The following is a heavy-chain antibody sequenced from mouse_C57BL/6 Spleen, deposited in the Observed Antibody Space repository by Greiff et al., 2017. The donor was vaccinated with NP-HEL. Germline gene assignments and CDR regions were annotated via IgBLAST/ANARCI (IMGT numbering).Heavy chain of an antibody. CDR1: GYSITSGYD. CDR3: ARGGGYSAWFAY. J-gene: IGHJ3*01. CDR2: ISYSGST. V-gene: IGHV3-1*01. Sequence: EVKLQESGPGMVKPSQSLSLTCTVTGYSITSGYDWHWIRHFPGNKLEWMGYISYSGSTNYNPSLKSRISITHDTSKNHFFLKLNSVTTEDTATYYCARGGGYSAWFAYWGQGTLVTVSA. D-gene: IGHD1-1*01.